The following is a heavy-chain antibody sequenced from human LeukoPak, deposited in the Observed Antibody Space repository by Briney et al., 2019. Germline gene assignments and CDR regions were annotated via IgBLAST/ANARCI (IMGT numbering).Heavy chain of an antibody. Sequence: NPSETLSLTCAVYGGSFSGYYWSWIRQPPGKGLEWIGEINHSGSTNYNPSLKSRVTISVDTSKNQFSLKLSSVTAADTAVYYCARGLRQWLGPRRFDPWGQGTLVTVSS. D-gene: IGHD6-19*01. CDR3: ARGLRQWLGPRRFDP. CDR1: GGSFSGYY. CDR2: INHSGST. V-gene: IGHV4-34*01. J-gene: IGHJ5*02.